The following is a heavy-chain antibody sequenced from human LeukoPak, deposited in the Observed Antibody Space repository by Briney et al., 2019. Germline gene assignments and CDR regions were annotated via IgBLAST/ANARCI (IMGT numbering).Heavy chain of an antibody. V-gene: IGHV3-21*01. CDR3: ARDLFDY. J-gene: IGHJ4*02. CDR2: VSTSSAHI. Sequence: GGSLRLSCAASGFTFSSYSMIWVRQALGRGLESVSSVSTSSAHIYYADSVKARFTMSRDNAKSSLYLQMDSLRAEDTAVYYCARDLFDYWGQGTLVTVSS. CDR1: GFTFSSYS.